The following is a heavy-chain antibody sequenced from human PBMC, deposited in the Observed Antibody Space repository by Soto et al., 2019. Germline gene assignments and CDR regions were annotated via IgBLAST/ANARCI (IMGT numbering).Heavy chain of an antibody. D-gene: IGHD1-7*01. CDR3: ARDRPGTMGYYYYGMDV. CDR2: ISYDGSNK. CDR1: GFTFSSYA. Sequence: GGSLRLSCAASGFTFSSYAMHWVRQAPGKGLEWVAVISYDGSNKYYAESVKGRFTISRDNSKNTLYLQMNSLRAEDTAVYYCARDRPGTMGYYYYGMDVWGQGTTVTVSS. J-gene: IGHJ6*02. V-gene: IGHV3-30-3*01.